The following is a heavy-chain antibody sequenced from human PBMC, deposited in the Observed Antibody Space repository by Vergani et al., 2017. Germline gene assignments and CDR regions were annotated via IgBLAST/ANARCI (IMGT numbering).Heavy chain of an antibody. Sequence: EVQLVESGGGIVKPGGSLRLSCVASGFSFRNAWMNWVRRTPGKGLEWVGRIKSTFDRGTTDYAAAVKGRFTISRDDSKNTLFLQMNGLKTEDIGVYYCTTDPRYWRDGSCYWLRDHHYYGMDVWGQGTTVTVSS. CDR2: IKSTFDRGTT. V-gene: IGHV3-15*07. CDR1: GFSFRNAW. D-gene: IGHD2-8*02. J-gene: IGHJ6*02. CDR3: TTDPRYWRDGSCYWLRDHHYYGMDV.